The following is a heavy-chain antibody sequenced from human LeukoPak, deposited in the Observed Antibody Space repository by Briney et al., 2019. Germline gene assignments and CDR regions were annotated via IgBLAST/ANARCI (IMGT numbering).Heavy chain of an antibody. CDR1: GGTFSSYA. V-gene: IGHV1-69*13. J-gene: IGHJ5*02. CDR3: ARFWFNSFDP. Sequence: SVTVSCEASGGTFSSYAISWVRQAPGQGLEWMGGIIPIFGTANYAQKFQGRVTITADESTSTAYMELSSLRSEDTAVYYCARFWFNSFDPWGQGTLVTVSS. D-gene: IGHD3-3*01. CDR2: IIPIFGTA.